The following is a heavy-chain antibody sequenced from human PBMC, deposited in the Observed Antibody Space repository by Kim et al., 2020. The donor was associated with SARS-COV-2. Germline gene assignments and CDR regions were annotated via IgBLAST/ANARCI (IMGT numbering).Heavy chain of an antibody. V-gene: IGHV1-69*13. CDR3: ARGLGDSSGYYQAPAFDI. CDR1: GGTFSSYA. Sequence: SVKVSCKASGGTFSSYAISWVRQAPGQGLEWMGGIIPIFGTANYAQKFQGRVTNTANESTSTAYMELSSLRSEDTAVYYCARGLGDSSGYYQAPAFDIWGQGTMVTVSS. J-gene: IGHJ3*02. D-gene: IGHD3-22*01. CDR2: IIPIFGTA.